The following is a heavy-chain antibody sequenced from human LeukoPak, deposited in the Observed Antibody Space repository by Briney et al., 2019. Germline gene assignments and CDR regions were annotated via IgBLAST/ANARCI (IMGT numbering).Heavy chain of an antibody. V-gene: IGHV1-69*05. CDR1: GGTFSSYA. CDR2: IIPIFGTA. D-gene: IGHD6-13*01. Sequence: SVKVSCKASGGTFSSYAISWVRQAPGQGLEWMGRIIPIFGTANYAQKFQGRVTITTDESTSTAYMELSSLRSEDTAVYYCARSPLRGSWHLDYWGQGTLVTVSS. J-gene: IGHJ4*02. CDR3: ARSPLRGSWHLDY.